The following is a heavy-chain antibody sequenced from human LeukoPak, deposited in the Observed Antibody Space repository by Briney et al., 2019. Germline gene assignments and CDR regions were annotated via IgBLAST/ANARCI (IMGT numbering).Heavy chain of an antibody. CDR1: GGSFSGYY. D-gene: IGHD3-16*01. Sequence: SETLSLTCAVYGGSFSGYYWSWVRQPPGKGLEWIWEINHSGRTNYNPSLKRRVNISVDPSKNHFSLQLSSVTAADKAVYSCARGLRYRSSPWGQGTMVTVSS. V-gene: IGHV4-34*01. CDR3: ARGLRYRSSP. CDR2: INHSGRT. J-gene: IGHJ4*02.